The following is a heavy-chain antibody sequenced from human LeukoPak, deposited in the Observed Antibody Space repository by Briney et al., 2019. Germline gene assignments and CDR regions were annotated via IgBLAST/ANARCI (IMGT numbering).Heavy chain of an antibody. CDR3: ASFDSGYMTY. D-gene: IGHD5-12*01. CDR2: IKTDGNYA. Sequence: GGSLRLSCAASGFTFSAAWMHWVRHAPGKGLVWVSRIKTDGNYATYADSVKGRFTISRDNAKNTLYLQMSSLRAEDTAVYFCASFDSGYMTYWGRGTLVTVSS. V-gene: IGHV3-74*01. CDR1: GFTFSAAW. J-gene: IGHJ4*02.